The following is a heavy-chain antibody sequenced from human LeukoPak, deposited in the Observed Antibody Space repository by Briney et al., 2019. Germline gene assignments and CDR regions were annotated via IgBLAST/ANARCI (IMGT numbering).Heavy chain of an antibody. CDR1: GFTFRSHG. CDR3: ARANPTIPIFYFDF. V-gene: IGHV3-48*01. Sequence: PGGSLRLSCVGFGFTFRSHGMNWVRQAPGKGPEWISYISSCADRIYYADSVRGRLAISRDNDRNSLFLDMNTLRAEDTAVYYCARANPTIPIFYFDFWGRGTLVTVSS. D-gene: IGHD2-2*02. CDR2: ISSCADRI. J-gene: IGHJ4*02.